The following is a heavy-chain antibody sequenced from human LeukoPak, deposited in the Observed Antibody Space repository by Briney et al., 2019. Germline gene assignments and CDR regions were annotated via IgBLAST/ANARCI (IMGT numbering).Heavy chain of an antibody. CDR3: ARVPYYYDSSGYPLYYFDY. CDR2: IYYSGST. D-gene: IGHD3-22*01. CDR1: GGSISSYY. V-gene: IGHV4-59*01. Sequence: SETPSLTCTVSGGSISSYYWSWIQQPPGKGLEWIGYIYYSGSTNYNPSLKSRVTISVDTSKNQFSLKLSSVTAADTAVYYCARVPYYYDSSGYPLYYFDYWGQGTLVTVSS. J-gene: IGHJ4*02.